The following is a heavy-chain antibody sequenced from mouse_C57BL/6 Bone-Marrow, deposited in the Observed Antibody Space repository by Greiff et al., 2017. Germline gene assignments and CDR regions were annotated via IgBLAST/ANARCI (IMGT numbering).Heavy chain of an antibody. CDR3: ARKIEYGYDDWFAD. Sequence: QVQLQQPGTELVKPGASVKLSCKASGYTFTSYWMHWVKQRPGQGLEWIGNINPSNGGTNYNEKFKSKATLTVDKSSSTAYMQLSSLTSEDSAVYYCARKIEYGYDDWFADGGQGTLVTVSA. CDR2: INPSNGGT. CDR1: GYTFTSYW. D-gene: IGHD2-2*01. V-gene: IGHV1-53*01. J-gene: IGHJ3*01.